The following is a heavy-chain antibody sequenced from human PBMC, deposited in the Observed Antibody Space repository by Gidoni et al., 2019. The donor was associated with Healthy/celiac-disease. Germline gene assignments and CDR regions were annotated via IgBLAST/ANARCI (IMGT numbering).Heavy chain of an antibody. CDR1: GFPFGDYA. CDR2: IRSKAYGGTT. Sequence: EVQLAESGGGLVQQGRPLRLSCTAPGFPFGDYAMSWFRQAPGKGLEWVGFIRSKAYGGTTEYAASVKGRFTISRDDSKSIAYLQMNSLKTEDTAVYYCTRERVITIFGVAYNWFDPWGQGTLVTVSS. J-gene: IGHJ5*02. D-gene: IGHD3-3*01. V-gene: IGHV3-49*03. CDR3: TRERVITIFGVAYNWFDP.